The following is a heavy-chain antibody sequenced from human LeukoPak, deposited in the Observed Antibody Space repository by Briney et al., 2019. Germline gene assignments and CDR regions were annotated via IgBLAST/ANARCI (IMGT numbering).Heavy chain of an antibody. D-gene: IGHD6-19*01. J-gene: IGHJ4*02. Sequence: SETLSLTCGVSGVPFSNYHWSWVRQSPTQGLEWIGEINHSGYTNYNPSLKSRVTMSIDTSKNQFSLKLTSVTAADAGVYYCTRAVAGHPDWGQRTLVTVSS. CDR2: INHSGYT. CDR1: GVPFSNYH. CDR3: TRAVAGHPD. V-gene: IGHV4-34*01.